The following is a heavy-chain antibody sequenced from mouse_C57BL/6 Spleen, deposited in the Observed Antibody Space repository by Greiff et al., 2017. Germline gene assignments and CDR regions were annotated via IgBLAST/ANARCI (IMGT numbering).Heavy chain of an antibody. D-gene: IGHD1-1*01. V-gene: IGHV1-69*01. J-gene: IGHJ4*01. CDR1: GYTFTSYW. Sequence: VQLQQPGAELVMPGASVKLSCKASGYTFTSYWMHWVKQRPGQGLEWIGEIDPSDSYNNYNQKFKGKSTLTVDKSSSTAYMQLSSLTSEDSAVYYCARSITTVVASGGAMDYWGQGTSVTVSS. CDR3: ARSITTVVASGGAMDY. CDR2: IDPSDSYN.